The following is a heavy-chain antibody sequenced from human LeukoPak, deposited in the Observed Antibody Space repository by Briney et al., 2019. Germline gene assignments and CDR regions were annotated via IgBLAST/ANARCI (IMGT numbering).Heavy chain of an antibody. CDR2: IYYSGST. V-gene: IGHV4-30-4*01. Sequence: SETLSLTCTVSGGSISSGDYYWSWIRQPPGKGLEWIGYIYYSGSTYYNPSLKSRVTISVDTSKNQFSLKLSSVTAADTAVYYCARDEVRYFGRFDPWGQGTLVTVSS. CDR3: ARDEVRYFGRFDP. D-gene: IGHD3-9*01. J-gene: IGHJ5*02. CDR1: GGSISSGDYY.